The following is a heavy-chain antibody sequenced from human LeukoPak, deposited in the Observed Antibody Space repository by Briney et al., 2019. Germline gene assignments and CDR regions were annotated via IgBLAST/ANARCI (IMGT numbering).Heavy chain of an antibody. CDR3: ARGQGRPIFGVAPFDY. CDR1: GGSFSGYY. CDR2: INHSGST. Sequence: SETLSLTCAVYGGSFSGYYWSWIRQPPGKGLEWIGEINHSGSTNYNPSLKSRVTISVDTSKNQFSLKLSSVTAADTAVYYCARGQGRPIFGVAPFDYWGQGTLVTVSS. D-gene: IGHD3-3*01. V-gene: IGHV4-34*01. J-gene: IGHJ4*02.